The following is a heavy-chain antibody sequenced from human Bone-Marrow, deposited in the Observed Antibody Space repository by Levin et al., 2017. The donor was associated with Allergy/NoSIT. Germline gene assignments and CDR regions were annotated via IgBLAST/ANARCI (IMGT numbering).Heavy chain of an antibody. J-gene: IGHJ4*02. Sequence: SQTLSLPCTVSGGSVSSGYYYWSWIRQPPGKGLEWIGYIYYSGSTHYNPSLRSRVSISLDTSKNQFSLKVNSVTAADTAVYYCVRSARGAHWGQGTLVTVSP. CDR2: IYYSGST. CDR1: GGSVSSGYYY. V-gene: IGHV4-61*01. CDR3: VRSARGAH.